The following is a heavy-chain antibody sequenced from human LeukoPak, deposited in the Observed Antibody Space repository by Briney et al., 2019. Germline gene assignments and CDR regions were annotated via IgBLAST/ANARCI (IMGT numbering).Heavy chain of an antibody. D-gene: IGHD5-24*01. CDR3: WRGRDRSKAGDH. J-gene: IGHJ4*02. V-gene: IGHV4-34*01. Sequence: PETLSLTCDVSGGSCYDYYCSWIRQPPGKGLEWIGEIHPHGIFYYNSSLMSRVTISIDTSKSKFSLRMTSVTAADTGIYYCWRGRDRSKAGDHWGEGSLVTVSS. CDR2: IHPHGIF. CDR1: GGSCYDYY.